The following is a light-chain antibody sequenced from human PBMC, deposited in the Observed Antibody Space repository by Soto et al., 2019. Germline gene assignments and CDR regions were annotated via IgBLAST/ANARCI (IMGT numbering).Light chain of an antibody. V-gene: IGKV1-9*01. CDR1: QDITNY. CDR3: QQLNACPHN. Sequence: DIQLTQSPSFLSASVGDRVTITCRASQDITNYLAWYLQKPGKAPKLLISGASTLQSVGPSRFSGSGSGTEFTLTVSSLQPEDFATYYCQQLNACPHNFGGGTKVEIK. J-gene: IGKJ4*01. CDR2: GAS.